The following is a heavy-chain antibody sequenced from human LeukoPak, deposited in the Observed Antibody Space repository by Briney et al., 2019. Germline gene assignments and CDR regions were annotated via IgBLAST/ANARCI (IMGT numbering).Heavy chain of an antibody. CDR1: GFTFSNAW. CDR3: ARSTRTSGQPNQSPNWFDP. CDR2: IKSKTDGGTT. Sequence: PGGSLRLSCAASGFTFSNAWMSWVRQAPGKGLEWVGRIKSKTDGGTTDYAAPVKGRFTISRDDSKNTLYLQMNSLRAEDTAVYYCARSTRTSGQPNQSPNWFDPWGQGTLVTVPS. D-gene: IGHD1-1*01. J-gene: IGHJ5*02. V-gene: IGHV3-15*01.